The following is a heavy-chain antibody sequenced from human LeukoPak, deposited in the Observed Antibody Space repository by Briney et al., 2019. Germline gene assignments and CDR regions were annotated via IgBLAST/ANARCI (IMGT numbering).Heavy chain of an antibody. D-gene: IGHD6-13*01. CDR3: ARDGGSSSWYYFDY. CDR1: GGSISSYY. Sequence: SETLSLTCTVSGGSISSYYWSWIRQPPGKGLEWIGYIYYSGSTNYNPSLKSRVTMSVDTSKNQFSLKLSSVTAADTAVYYCARDGGSSSWYYFDYWGQGTLVTVSS. V-gene: IGHV4-59*12. CDR2: IYYSGST. J-gene: IGHJ4*02.